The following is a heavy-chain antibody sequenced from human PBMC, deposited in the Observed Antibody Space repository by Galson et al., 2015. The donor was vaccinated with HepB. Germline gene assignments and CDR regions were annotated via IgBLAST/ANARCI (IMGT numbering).Heavy chain of an antibody. D-gene: IGHD6-13*01. J-gene: IGHJ6*02. CDR3: AIAAAATRYYYGMDV. Sequence: QSGAEVKKPGESLRISCTGSGYSFTSYWISWVRQMPGKGLEWMGRIDPSDSYTNYSPSFQGHVTISADKSIGTAYLQWSSLKASDTAIYYCAIAAAATRYYYGMDVCGQGTTVTVSS. CDR1: GYSFTSYW. V-gene: IGHV5-10-1*01. CDR2: IDPSDSYT.